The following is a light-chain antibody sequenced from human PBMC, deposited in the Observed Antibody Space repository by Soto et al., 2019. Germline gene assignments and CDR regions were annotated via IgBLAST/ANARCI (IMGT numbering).Light chain of an antibody. CDR2: DVS. J-gene: IGLJ2*01. Sequence: QSVLTQPASVSGSPGQSITISCTGTSSDVGGYNYVSWYQQHPGKAPKLMIYDVSNRPSGVSNRFSGSQSGNTASLTISGLQAEDEADYYCSSYPSSSTLVFGGGTKLTVL. CDR1: SSDVGGYNY. V-gene: IGLV2-14*01. CDR3: SSYPSSSTLV.